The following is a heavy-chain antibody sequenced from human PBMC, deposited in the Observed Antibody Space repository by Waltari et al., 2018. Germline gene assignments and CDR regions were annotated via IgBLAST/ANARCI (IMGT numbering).Heavy chain of an antibody. CDR2: IDNGDGSGT. CDR1: GFIFSTSW. V-gene: IGHV3-74*01. CDR3: ARDHYYSKDV. Sequence: VQLVESGGGFVQPGGALRLSCAASGFIFSTSWMHWVRQAPGKGLGWVSRIDNGDGSGTSYADSVKGRFTIARDNAKNTLYLQMNSLRAEDTGVYYCARDHYYSKDVWGTGTTVTVSS. J-gene: IGHJ6*04.